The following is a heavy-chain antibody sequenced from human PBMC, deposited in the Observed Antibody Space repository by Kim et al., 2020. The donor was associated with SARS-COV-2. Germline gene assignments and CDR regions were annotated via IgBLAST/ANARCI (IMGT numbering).Heavy chain of an antibody. V-gene: IGHV4-39*01. CDR3: ARQQARITIFGVVIAYFDY. Sequence: SETLSLTCTVSGGSISSSSYYWGWIRQPPGKGLEWIGSIYYSGSTYYNPSLKSRATISVDTSKNQFSLKLSSVTAADTAVYYCARQQARITIFGVVIAYFDYWGQGTLVTVSS. J-gene: IGHJ4*02. CDR2: IYYSGST. CDR1: GGSISSSSYY. D-gene: IGHD3-3*01.